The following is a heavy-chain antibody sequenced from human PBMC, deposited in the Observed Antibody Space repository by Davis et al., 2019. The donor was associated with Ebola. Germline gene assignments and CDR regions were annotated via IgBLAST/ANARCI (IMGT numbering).Heavy chain of an antibody. D-gene: IGHD6-13*01. CDR3: ARTMAAGNNLYYYYYYGMDV. J-gene: IGHJ6*02. CDR2: INTNTGNP. Sequence: AASVKVSCKASGYTFTNYYMHWVRQAPGQGLEWMGWINTNTGNPTYAQGFTGRFVFSLDTSVSTAYLQISSLKAEDTAVYYCARTMAAGNNLYYYYYYGMDVWGQGTTVTVSS. V-gene: IGHV7-4-1*02. CDR1: GYTFTNYY.